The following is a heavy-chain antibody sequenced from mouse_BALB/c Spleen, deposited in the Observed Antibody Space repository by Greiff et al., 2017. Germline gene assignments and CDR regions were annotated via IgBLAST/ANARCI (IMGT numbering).Heavy chain of an antibody. CDR1: GFTFTNHH. D-gene: IGHD2-4*01. CDR2: INPYNDYT. Sequence: EVQLLQSGADLVRPGASVKLSCTAFGFTFTNHHINWVKQTPGQGLDWIGYINPYNDYTSYNHNFKGKVTLTVDKSYSTAYMELSSLTSEDSAVYYCAREMNTTSSMDYWGQGTSVTVSS. CDR3: AREMNTTSSMDY. J-gene: IGHJ4*01. V-gene: IGHV1S45*01.